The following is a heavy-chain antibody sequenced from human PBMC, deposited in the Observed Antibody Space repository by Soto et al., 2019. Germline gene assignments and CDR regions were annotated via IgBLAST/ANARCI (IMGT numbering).Heavy chain of an antibody. V-gene: IGHV3-21*01. Sequence: EVQLVESGGGLVKPGGSLRLSCAASGFTFSSYSMNWVRQAPGKGLEWVSSISSSSSYLYYADSVKGRFTISRDNAKNSLYLQMNSLRAEDTAVYYCARLTSYESSGHYCYWGQGTQVTVSS. D-gene: IGHD3-22*01. J-gene: IGHJ4*02. CDR2: ISSSSSYL. CDR3: ARLTSYESSGHYCY. CDR1: GFTFSSYS.